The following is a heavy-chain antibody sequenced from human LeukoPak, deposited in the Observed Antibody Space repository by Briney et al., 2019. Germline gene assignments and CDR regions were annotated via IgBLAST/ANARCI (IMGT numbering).Heavy chain of an antibody. J-gene: IGHJ4*02. V-gene: IGHV3-13*01. CDR1: GFTLTNYA. Sequence: QSGGSLRLSCAASGFTLTNYAMHWVRQRAGEGPEWVSALGTAGDTFYPGSVQGRFTISRDNSKSTLCLQMNSLRAEDTAVYYCAKQLGYCSDGSCYFPYWGQGTLVTVSS. CDR3: AKQLGYCSDGSCYFPY. CDR2: LGTAGDT. D-gene: IGHD2-15*01.